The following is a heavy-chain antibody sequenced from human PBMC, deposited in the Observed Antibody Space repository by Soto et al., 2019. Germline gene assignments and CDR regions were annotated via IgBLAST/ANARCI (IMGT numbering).Heavy chain of an antibody. V-gene: IGHV1-69*01. Sequence: QVQLVQSGAEVKKPGYSVKVSCKASGGTFSTYGIKWVRQAPGQGLEWMGGIIPIFDTTNYAQKFQGKFTITADEPTSTVYMELSSLRSEDTAVYYCTRDEAAAARSGMGVWGQGTTVTVSS. CDR3: TRDEAAAARSGMGV. CDR1: GGTFSTYG. D-gene: IGHD6-13*01. CDR2: IIPIFDTT. J-gene: IGHJ6*02.